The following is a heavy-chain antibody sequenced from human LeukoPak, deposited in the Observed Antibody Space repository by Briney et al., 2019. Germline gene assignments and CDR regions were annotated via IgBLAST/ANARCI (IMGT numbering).Heavy chain of an antibody. CDR2: IKSKTDGGTT. Sequence: GGSLRLSCAASGFTFSNAWMSWVRQAPGKGLEWVGRIKSKTDGGTTDYAAPVKGRFTISRDDSKNTLYLQMNSLKTEDTAVYYCTTTRPDYDFWSGPPVWGQGTMVTVSS. CDR3: TTTRPDYDFWSGPPV. J-gene: IGHJ3*01. D-gene: IGHD3-3*01. CDR1: GFTFSNAW. V-gene: IGHV3-15*01.